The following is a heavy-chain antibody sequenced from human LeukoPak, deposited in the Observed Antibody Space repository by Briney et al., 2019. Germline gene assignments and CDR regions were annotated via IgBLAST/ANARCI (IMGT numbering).Heavy chain of an antibody. CDR3: ARDCGGDCNNWFDP. CDR2: ISAYNGNT. J-gene: IGHJ5*02. CDR1: GYTFTSYD. V-gene: IGHV1-18*01. D-gene: IGHD2-21*02. Sequence: GASVKVSCKASGYTFTSYDINWVRQATGQGLEWMGWISAYNGNTNYAQKLQGRVTMTTDTSTSTAYMELRSLRSDDTAVYYCARDCGGDCNNWFDPWGQGTLVTVSS.